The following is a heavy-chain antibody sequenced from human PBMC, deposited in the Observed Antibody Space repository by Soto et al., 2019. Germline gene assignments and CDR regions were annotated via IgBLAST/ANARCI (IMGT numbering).Heavy chain of an antibody. V-gene: IGHV3-48*02. CDR3: ARDSQWYFDL. J-gene: IGHJ2*01. CDR2: ISTSDSTI. Sequence: PGGSLRLSCASSGFTFSTYSMNCFRQAAGKGLEWVSYISTSDSTIYYADSVKGRFTISRDNARNSLYLQMNSLRDEDTAVYYCARDSQWYFDLWGRGTLVTVSS. CDR1: GFTFSTYS.